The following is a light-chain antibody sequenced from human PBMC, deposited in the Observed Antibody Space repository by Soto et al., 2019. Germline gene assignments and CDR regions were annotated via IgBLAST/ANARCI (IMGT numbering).Light chain of an antibody. Sequence: QSALTQPPSASGSPGQSVAISCTGTSRDVGGYDYVSWYQQHPGKAPKLMIYEVSKRPSGVPDRFSGSKSGNTASLTVSGLQAEDEADYYCSSYGGSNNLVFGGGTKLNVL. CDR3: SSYGGSNNLV. CDR2: EVS. CDR1: SRDVGGYDY. V-gene: IGLV2-8*01. J-gene: IGLJ2*01.